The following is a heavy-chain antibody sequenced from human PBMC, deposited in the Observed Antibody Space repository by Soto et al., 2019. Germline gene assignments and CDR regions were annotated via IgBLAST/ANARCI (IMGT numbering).Heavy chain of an antibody. CDR3: ARARGYSYAHRPDDAFDI. CDR1: GYTFTSYY. V-gene: IGHV1-46*01. D-gene: IGHD5-18*01. CDR2: INPSGGST. Sequence: ASVKVSCKASGYTFTSYYMHWVRQAPGQGLEWMGIINPSGGSTSYAQKFQGRVTMTRDTSTSTVYMELSSLRSEDTAVYYCARARGYSYAHRPDDAFDIWGQGTMVTVSS. J-gene: IGHJ3*02.